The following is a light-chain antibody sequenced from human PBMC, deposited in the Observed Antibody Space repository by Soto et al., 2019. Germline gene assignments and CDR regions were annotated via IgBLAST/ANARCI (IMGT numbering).Light chain of an antibody. V-gene: IGLV2-14*01. CDR3: SSYTSSSTHVV. CDR2: DVN. J-gene: IGLJ2*01. CDR1: SSDVGGYNY. Sequence: QSVLTQPASVSGSPGKSITISCTGTSSDVGGYNYVSWYQQLPGKAPKLIIYDVNNRPSGVSNRFSGSKSGNTASLTISGLQAEDEADYYCSSYTSSSTHVVFGGGTKLTVL.